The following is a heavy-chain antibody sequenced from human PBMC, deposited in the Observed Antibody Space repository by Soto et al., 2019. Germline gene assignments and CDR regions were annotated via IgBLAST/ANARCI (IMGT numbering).Heavy chain of an antibody. V-gene: IGHV3-23*01. CDR2: ISGSGGST. D-gene: IGHD3-22*01. J-gene: IGHJ4*02. CDR1: GFTFSSYA. Sequence: EVQLLESGGGLVQPGGSLRLSCAASGFTFSSYAMSWVRQAPGKGLEWVSAISGSGGSTYYADSVKGRFIISRDNSENTLNLQMHRPRAEDTAVYYCAKWISYYYDSSGPDYFDSWGQGPQVTVPS. CDR3: AKWISYYYDSSGPDYFDS.